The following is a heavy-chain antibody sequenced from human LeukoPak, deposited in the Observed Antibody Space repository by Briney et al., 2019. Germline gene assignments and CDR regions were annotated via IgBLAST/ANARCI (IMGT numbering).Heavy chain of an antibody. Sequence: WASVKVSCKASGYTFTSYGISWVRQAPGQGLEWMGWISAYNGNTNYAQKLQGRVTMTTDTSTSTAYMELRSLRSDDTAVYYCARDLLTTLYSSGWYIIDYWGQGTLVTVSS. CDR2: ISAYNGNT. D-gene: IGHD6-19*01. V-gene: IGHV1-18*01. J-gene: IGHJ4*02. CDR1: GYTFTSYG. CDR3: ARDLLTTLYSSGWYIIDY.